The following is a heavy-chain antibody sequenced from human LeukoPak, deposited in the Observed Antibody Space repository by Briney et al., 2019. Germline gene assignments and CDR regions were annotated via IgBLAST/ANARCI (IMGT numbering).Heavy chain of an antibody. J-gene: IGHJ4*02. V-gene: IGHV3-66*01. CDR3: ARERNLEIAVAGTIFNY. Sequence: AGGSLRLSCAASGFTFSSYSMSWVRQAPGKGLEWVSVIYSGGSTYYADSVKGRFTISRDNSKNTLYLQMKSLRAEDTAVYYCARERNLEIAVAGTIFNYWGQGTLVTVSS. D-gene: IGHD6-19*01. CDR2: IYSGGST. CDR1: GFTFSSYS.